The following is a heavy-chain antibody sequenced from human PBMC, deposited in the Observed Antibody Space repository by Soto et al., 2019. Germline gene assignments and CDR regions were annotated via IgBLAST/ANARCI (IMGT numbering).Heavy chain of an antibody. CDR1: GFTFRDFD. D-gene: IGHD1-26*01. CDR3: ARSLGRGAPPLRPSDV. Sequence: EVRLVQSGGGLVQPGGSLRLSCAGSGFTFRDFDMQWVRQVTGKGLEWVSTLGTTDDPYYADSVKGRFPISREDAENSLYLPMNNLRAEDTAVYFCARSLGRGAPPLRPSDVWGRGTMVSVSS. J-gene: IGHJ3*01. CDR2: LGTTDDP. V-gene: IGHV3-13*05.